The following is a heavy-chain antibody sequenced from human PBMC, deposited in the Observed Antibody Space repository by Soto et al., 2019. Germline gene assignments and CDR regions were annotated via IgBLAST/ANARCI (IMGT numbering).Heavy chain of an antibody. V-gene: IGHV1-46*01. J-gene: IGHJ3*02. CDR3: ARFRPSHAFDI. Sequence: QVQLVQSGAEVKKPGASVKVSCKASGYTFTSYYMHWVRQAPGQGLEWMGIINPRGGSTSYAQKFQGRVTLTRDTSTSTVYMELSSLRSEDTAVYYCARFRPSHAFDIWGQGTMVTVSS. CDR1: GYTFTSYY. CDR2: INPRGGST.